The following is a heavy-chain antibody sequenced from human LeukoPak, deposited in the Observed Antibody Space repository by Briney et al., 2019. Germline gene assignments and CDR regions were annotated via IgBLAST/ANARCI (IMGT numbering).Heavy chain of an antibody. CDR3: ARFHSGPSGWYVLWYFDL. D-gene: IGHD6-19*01. J-gene: IGHJ2*01. Sequence: SETLSLTCTVSGGSFSNYSWSWIRQPPGKGLEWIGYIYSSENTKYNSSLESRVTMSLDTSKNQFFLKLSSVTAADTAVYYCARFHSGPSGWYVLWYFDLWGRGTLVTVSS. V-gene: IGHV4-4*09. CDR2: IYSSENT. CDR1: GGSFSNYS.